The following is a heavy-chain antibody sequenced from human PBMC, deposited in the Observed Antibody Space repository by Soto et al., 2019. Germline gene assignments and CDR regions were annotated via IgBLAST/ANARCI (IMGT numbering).Heavy chain of an antibody. J-gene: IGHJ3*02. CDR3: ARHSVEYSSASGFGAFDI. D-gene: IGHD6-6*01. Sequence: GESLKISCKGSGYSFTSYWIGWVRQMPGKGLEWIGIIYPGDSDTRYSPSFQGQDTLSADKSINTAYLQWSSLKASDTARYYCARHSVEYSSASGFGAFDIWGQGTMVTVSS. CDR2: IYPGDSDT. V-gene: IGHV5-51*01. CDR1: GYSFTSYW.